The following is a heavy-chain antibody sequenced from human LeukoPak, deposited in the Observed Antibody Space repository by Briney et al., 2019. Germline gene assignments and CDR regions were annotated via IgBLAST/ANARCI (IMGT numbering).Heavy chain of an antibody. CDR1: GFTFSSYG. Sequence: GGSLRLSCAASGFTFSSYGMHWVRQAPGKGLEWVAVISYDGSNKYYADSVKGRFTISRDNSKNTLYLQMNSLRAEDTAVYYCAKPDLADGGYCSGGSCSHSFDYGGQGTLVTVSS. CDR2: ISYDGSNK. V-gene: IGHV3-30*18. CDR3: AKPDLADGGYCSGGSCSHSFDY. D-gene: IGHD2-15*01. J-gene: IGHJ4*02.